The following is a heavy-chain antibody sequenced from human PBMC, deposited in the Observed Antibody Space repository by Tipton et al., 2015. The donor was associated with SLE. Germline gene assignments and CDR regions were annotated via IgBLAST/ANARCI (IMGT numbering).Heavy chain of an antibody. D-gene: IGHD7-27*01. CDR1: DGSISTSSNY. CDR2: IYYSGST. J-gene: IGHJ4*02. Sequence: TLSLTCTVSDGSISTSSNYWGWIRQSPGKGLEWIGNIYYSGSTYYNPSLKSRVTISVDKSKNHFSLRLSSVTAADTAVYFCARLTPWGYDYWGPGMLVTVSS. V-gene: IGHV4-39*07. CDR3: ARLTPWGYDY.